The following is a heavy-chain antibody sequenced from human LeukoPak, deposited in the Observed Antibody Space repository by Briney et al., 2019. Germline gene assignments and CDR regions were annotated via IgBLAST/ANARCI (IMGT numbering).Heavy chain of an antibody. CDR2: INAGNGNT. CDR3: ARTGGLVVPAAKGNWFDP. J-gene: IGHJ5*02. CDR1: GYTFTSYA. Sequence: ASVKVSCKASGYTFTSYAMHWVRQAPGQRLEWMGWINAGNGNTKYSQKFQGRVTITRDTSASTAYMELSRLRSDDTAVYYCARTGGLVVPAAKGNWFDPWGQGTLVTVSS. D-gene: IGHD2-2*01. V-gene: IGHV1-3*01.